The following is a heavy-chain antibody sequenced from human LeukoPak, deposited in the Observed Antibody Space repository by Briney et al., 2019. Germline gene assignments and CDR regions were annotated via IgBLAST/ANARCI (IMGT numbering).Heavy chain of an antibody. CDR3: ARESGSYLDYYYMDV. CDR2: IKQDGSEK. V-gene: IGHV3-7*01. Sequence: GGSLRLSCAASGFTFSSYEMNWVRQAPGKGLEWVANIKQDGSEKYYVDSVKGRFTISRGNAKNSLYLQMNSLRAEDTAVYYCARESGSYLDYYYMDVWGKGTTVTVSS. D-gene: IGHD1-26*01. CDR1: GFTFSSYE. J-gene: IGHJ6*03.